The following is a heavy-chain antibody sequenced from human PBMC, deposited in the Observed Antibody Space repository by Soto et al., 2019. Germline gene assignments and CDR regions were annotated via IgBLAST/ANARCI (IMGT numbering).Heavy chain of an antibody. CDR2: RYYSEST. V-gene: IGHV4-31*03. D-gene: IGHD2-15*01. CDR1: GFSITTGFCY. CDR3: ARTKCSGGSCHSWSLDY. Sequence: TLSLTCTVSGFSITTGFCYWSWIRQLPGKGLEWIGHRYYSESTYYNPSLKSRVSISLDTSKNQFSLKLSFVTAADTAMYYCARTKCSGGSCHSWSLDYWGQGTQVTVSS. J-gene: IGHJ4*02.